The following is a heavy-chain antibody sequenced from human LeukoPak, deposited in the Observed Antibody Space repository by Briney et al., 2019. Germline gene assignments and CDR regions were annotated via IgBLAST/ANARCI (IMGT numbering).Heavy chain of an antibody. CDR1: GGSISSGSYY. CDR3: ARHSRARTVYSAYEAPYYYGMDV. V-gene: IGHV4-61*02. Sequence: SETLSLTCTVSGGSISSGSYYWSWIRQPAGKGLEWIGRIYTSGSPNYNPSLKSRVTISVDTSKNQFSLKLSSVTAADTAVYYCARHSRARTVYSAYEAPYYYGMDVWGQGTTVTVSS. D-gene: IGHD5-12*01. CDR2: IYTSGSP. J-gene: IGHJ6*02.